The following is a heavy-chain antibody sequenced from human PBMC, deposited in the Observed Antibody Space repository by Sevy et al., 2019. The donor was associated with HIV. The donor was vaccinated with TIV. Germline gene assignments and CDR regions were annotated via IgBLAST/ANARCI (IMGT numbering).Heavy chain of an antibody. CDR3: ARAGYGGSKVYYFDY. Sequence: GGSLRLSCAASGFTFSSYWMSWVRQAPGKGLEWVANIKQDGSEKYYVDSVKGRFTISRDNAKNSLYLQMNSLSAEDTAVYYCARAGYGGSKVYYFDYWGQGTLVTVSS. V-gene: IGHV3-7*01. CDR2: IKQDGSEK. J-gene: IGHJ4*02. D-gene: IGHD4-17*01. CDR1: GFTFSSYW.